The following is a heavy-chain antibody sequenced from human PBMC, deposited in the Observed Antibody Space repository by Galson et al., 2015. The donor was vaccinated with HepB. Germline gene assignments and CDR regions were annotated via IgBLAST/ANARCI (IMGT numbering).Heavy chain of an antibody. CDR2: IIPIFGTA. V-gene: IGHV1-69*13. CDR3: ARDRSAYCGGDCYSTYYYYYGMDV. Sequence: SVKVSCKASGGTFSSYAISWVRQAPGQGLEWMGGIIPIFGTANYAQKFQGRVTITADESTSTAYMELSSLRSEDTAVYYCARDRSAYCGGDCYSTYYYYYGMDVWGQGTTVTVSS. CDR1: GGTFSSYA. J-gene: IGHJ6*02. D-gene: IGHD2-21*02.